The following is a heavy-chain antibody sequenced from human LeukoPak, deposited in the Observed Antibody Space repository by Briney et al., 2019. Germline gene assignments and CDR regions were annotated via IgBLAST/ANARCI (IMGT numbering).Heavy chain of an antibody. CDR2: IYYDGST. Sequence: SETLSLTCTVSGGSISSSGYYWGWIRQPPGKGLEWIGNIYYDGSTYYNPSLKSRVIISVDPSKNQFSLKLSSVTAADTAVYYCARDFGKWLHDAFDIWGQGTMVTVSS. CDR1: GGSISSSGYY. D-gene: IGHD5-24*01. CDR3: ARDFGKWLHDAFDI. V-gene: IGHV4-39*07. J-gene: IGHJ3*02.